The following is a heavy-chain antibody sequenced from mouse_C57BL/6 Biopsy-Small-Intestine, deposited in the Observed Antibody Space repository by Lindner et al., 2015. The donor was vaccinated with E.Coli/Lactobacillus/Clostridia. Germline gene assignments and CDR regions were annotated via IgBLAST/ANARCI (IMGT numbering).Heavy chain of an antibody. D-gene: IGHD2-3*01. Sequence: VQLQESGAELVRPGTSVKMSCRSSGYTFTNYWIGWAKQRPGHGLEWIADIYPGSDYTNYNEKFKDKATLTADKSSSTAYMELRSLTSEDSAVYFCARWNDGYYGDYWGQGTTLTVSS. CDR3: ARWNDGYYGDY. CDR2: IYPGSDYT. CDR1: GYTFTNYW. J-gene: IGHJ2*01. V-gene: IGHV1-63*01.